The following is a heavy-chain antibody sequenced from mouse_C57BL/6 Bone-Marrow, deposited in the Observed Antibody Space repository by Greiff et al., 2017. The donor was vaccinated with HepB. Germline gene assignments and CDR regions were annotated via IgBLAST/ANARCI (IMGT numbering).Heavy chain of an antibody. Sequence: EVQLQQSGPVLVKPGASVKMSCKASGYTFTDYYMNWVKQSHGKSLEWIGVINPYNGGTSYNQKFKGKATLTVDKSSSTAYMELNSLTSEDSAVYYCARKSSGYLYYFDYWGQGTTLTVSP. V-gene: IGHV1-19*01. D-gene: IGHD3-2*02. CDR1: GYTFTDYY. CDR3: ARKSSGYLYYFDY. J-gene: IGHJ2*01. CDR2: INPYNGGT.